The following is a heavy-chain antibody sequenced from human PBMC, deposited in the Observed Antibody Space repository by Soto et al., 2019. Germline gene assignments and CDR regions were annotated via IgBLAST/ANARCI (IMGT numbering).Heavy chain of an antibody. CDR1: GFTFDDYA. Sequence: SLRLSCAAAGFTFDDYAMHWVRQAPGKGLEWVSGISWNSGSIGYADSVKGRFTISRDNAKNSLYLQMNSLRAEDAALYYCEKEWDRDHGDLFDFWAQGTAVPVSS. D-gene: IGHD4-17*01. CDR2: ISWNSGSI. CDR3: EKEWDRDHGDLFDF. J-gene: IGHJ5*01. V-gene: IGHV3-9*01.